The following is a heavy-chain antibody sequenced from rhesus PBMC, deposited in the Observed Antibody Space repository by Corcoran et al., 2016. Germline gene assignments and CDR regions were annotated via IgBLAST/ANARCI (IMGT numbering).Heavy chain of an antibody. Sequence: VQLVATGGGLVQPGGSLRLSCAASGFTFSGSAMRWCRQAPGKGLEWVSGISYTGGSTYYADSVKGRFTISRNNSKNTLSLQMNSLRAEDTAVYYCAKDPTDYWGQGVLVTVSS. V-gene: IGHV3S5*01. CDR3: AKDPTDY. CDR1: GFTFSGSA. CDR2: ISYTGGST. J-gene: IGHJ4*01.